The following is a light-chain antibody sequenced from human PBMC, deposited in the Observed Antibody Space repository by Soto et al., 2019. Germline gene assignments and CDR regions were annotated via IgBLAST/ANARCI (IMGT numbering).Light chain of an antibody. CDR1: QSISNW. J-gene: IGKJ3*01. CDR2: DAS. V-gene: IGKV1-5*01. CDR3: QQYNSYSGST. Sequence: DIQMTQSPSTLSASVGDRVTITCRASQSISNWLAWYQQKPGKAPKLLIYDASSLQSGVPSRFSGSGSGSGTEFTLTISSLQPDDFATYYCQQYNSYSGSTFGPGTKVDIK.